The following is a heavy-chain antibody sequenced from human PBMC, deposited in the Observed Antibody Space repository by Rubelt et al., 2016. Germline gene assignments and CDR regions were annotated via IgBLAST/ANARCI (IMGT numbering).Heavy chain of an antibody. CDR2: ISSSSSYI. CDR3: ASRFFSGSYFGY. Sequence: EVQLVESGGGLVQPGGSLRLSCAASGFTFSSYSMNWVRQAPGKGLEWVSYISSSSSYIYYADSVKGRFTISRDNAKNSLYLQMNSLRAEDTAVYYCASRFFSGSYFGYWGQGTLVTVSS. D-gene: IGHD1-26*01. V-gene: IGHV3-21*05. CDR1: GFTFSSYS. J-gene: IGHJ4*02.